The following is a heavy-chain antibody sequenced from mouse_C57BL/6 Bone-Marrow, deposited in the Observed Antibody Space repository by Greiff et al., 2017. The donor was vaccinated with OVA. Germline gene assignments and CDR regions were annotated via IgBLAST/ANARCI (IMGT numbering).Heavy chain of an antibody. J-gene: IGHJ2*01. CDR2: IYPGDGDT. CDR1: GYAFSSSW. D-gene: IGHD2-3*01. V-gene: IGHV1-82*01. CDR3: ARHDDGYYASYFDY. Sequence: QVQLQQSGPELVKPGASVKISCKASGYAFSSSWMNWVKQRPGKGLEWIGRIYPGDGDTNYTGKFKGKATLTADKSSSTAYMQLSSLTSEDSAVYFCARHDDGYYASYFDYGGQGTTLTVSS.